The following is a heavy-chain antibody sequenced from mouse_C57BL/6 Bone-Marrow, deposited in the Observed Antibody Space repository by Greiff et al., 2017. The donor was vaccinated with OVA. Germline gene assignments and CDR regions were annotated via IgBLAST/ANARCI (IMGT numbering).Heavy chain of an antibody. Sequence: VQLQESGPGLVKPSQSLFLTCSLTGFPITSGYYWIWIRQSPGKPLEWMGYITHSGETFYNPSLQSPISITRETSKNQFFLQLNSVTTEDTAMYYCSGASYYYGSSFAMDYWGQGTSVTVSS. V-gene: IGHV12-3*01. CDR2: ITHSGET. J-gene: IGHJ4*01. CDR1: GFPITSGYY. D-gene: IGHD1-1*01. CDR3: SGASYYYGSSFAMDY.